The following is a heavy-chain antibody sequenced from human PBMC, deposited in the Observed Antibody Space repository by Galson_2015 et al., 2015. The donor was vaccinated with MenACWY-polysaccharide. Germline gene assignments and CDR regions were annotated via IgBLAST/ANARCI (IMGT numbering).Heavy chain of an antibody. D-gene: IGHD3-22*01. CDR2: MNPNSDNT. Sequence: SVKVSCKASGYSFSSYDINWVRQTTGQGLEWMGWMNPNSDNTGYAQKFQGRVTMTRNTSTSIAYMELSSLRSEDTAVYYCARGGKYYYDSSGYLNWFDPWGQGTLVTVSS. V-gene: IGHV1-8*01. CDR1: GYSFSSYD. CDR3: ARGGKYYYDSSGYLNWFDP. J-gene: IGHJ5*02.